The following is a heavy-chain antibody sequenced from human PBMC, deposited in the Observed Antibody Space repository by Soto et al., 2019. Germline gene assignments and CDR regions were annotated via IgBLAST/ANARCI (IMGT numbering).Heavy chain of an antibody. CDR1: GFTFSSYG. V-gene: IGHV3-33*01. J-gene: IGHJ4*02. CDR2: IWYDGSNK. D-gene: IGHD3-10*01. Sequence: PGGSLRLSCAASGFTFSSYGMHWVRQAPGKGLEWVAVIWYDGSNKYYADSVKGRFTISRDNSKNTLYLQMNSLRAEDTAVYYCARVWARRSKGSLWFGDPLGYWGQGTLVTVSS. CDR3: ARVWARRSKGSLWFGDPLGY.